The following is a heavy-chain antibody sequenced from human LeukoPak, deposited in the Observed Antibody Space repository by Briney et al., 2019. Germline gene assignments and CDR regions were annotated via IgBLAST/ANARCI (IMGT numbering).Heavy chain of an antibody. Sequence: GGSLRLSCAASGFTVSSNEMSWVRQAPGKGLEWVSSISGGSTYYADSRKGRFTISRDNAKNSLYLQMNSLRAEDTAVYYCARDMDYWGQGTLVTVSS. V-gene: IGHV3-38-3*01. J-gene: IGHJ4*02. CDR1: GFTVSSNE. CDR2: ISGGST. CDR3: ARDMDY.